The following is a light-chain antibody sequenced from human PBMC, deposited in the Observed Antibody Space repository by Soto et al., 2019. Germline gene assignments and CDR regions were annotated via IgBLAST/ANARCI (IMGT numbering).Light chain of an antibody. CDR1: SSDVGGYNS. J-gene: IGLJ1*01. CDR2: NVS. V-gene: IGLV2-14*03. Sequence: QSALTQPASVSGSPGQSITISCTGISSDVGGYNSVSWYQQHPGKAPKLMIYNVSNRPSGISDRFSGSRSGNTASLTISGLQAEDEADYYCGSYTSSSTYVFGTGTKLTVL. CDR3: GSYTSSSTYV.